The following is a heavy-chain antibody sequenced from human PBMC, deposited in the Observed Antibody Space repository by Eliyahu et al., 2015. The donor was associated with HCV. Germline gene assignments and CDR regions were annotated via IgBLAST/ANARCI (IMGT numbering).Heavy chain of an antibody. CDR2: ISTNTGNA. D-gene: IGHD3-22*01. CDR1: GYTFTSYA. Sequence: QVQLVQSGSELKKPGASVKVSCKASGYTFTSYAMNWVRQAPGQGLEWMGWISTNTGNALYAQAFRGRFVFSLDTSVSTAYLQISSLKAEDSAVYYCARVDGYYFDTSGSSEYWGQGTLVTVSS. J-gene: IGHJ4*02. V-gene: IGHV7-4-1*02. CDR3: ARVDGYYFDTSGSSEY.